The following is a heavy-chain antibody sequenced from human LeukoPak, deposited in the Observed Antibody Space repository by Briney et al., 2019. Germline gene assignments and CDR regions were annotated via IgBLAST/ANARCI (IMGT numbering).Heavy chain of an antibody. CDR2: ISYDGSNK. J-gene: IGHJ6*02. V-gene: IGHV3-30-3*01. Sequence: PGGSLRLSCAASGFTFSNYAMHWVRQAPGKGLEWVAVISYDGSNKYYADSVKGRFTISRDNSKNTLYLQMNSLRAEDTAVYYCARAGLEWLSMIRDYYYYYGMDVWGQGTTVTVSS. CDR3: ARAGLEWLSMIRDYYYYYGMDV. CDR1: GFTFSNYA. D-gene: IGHD3-3*01.